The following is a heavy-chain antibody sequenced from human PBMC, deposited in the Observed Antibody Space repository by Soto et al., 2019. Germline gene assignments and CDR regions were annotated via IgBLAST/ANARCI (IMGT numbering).Heavy chain of an antibody. CDR1: GESLSSSSYY. V-gene: IGHV4-39*01. D-gene: IGHD2-21*02. CDR2: IYYSGRN. Sequence: PSETLSLTCIVSGESLSSSSYYWGWIRQPPGKGLEWIGSIYYSGRNYYNPSFKSRVTISIDTSKNQFSLKLSSVTATDTAVYYWARQRTTVVTQAYFDHWGQGALVTVSS. CDR3: ARQRTTVVTQAYFDH. J-gene: IGHJ4*02.